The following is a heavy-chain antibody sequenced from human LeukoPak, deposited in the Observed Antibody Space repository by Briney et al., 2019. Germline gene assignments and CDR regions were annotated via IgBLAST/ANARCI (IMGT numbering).Heavy chain of an antibody. J-gene: IGHJ5*02. CDR3: ARAVVVTRNWFDP. CDR1: GGTFSSYA. CDR2: IIPIFGTA. V-gene: IGHV1-69*06. Sequence: SVKVSCKASGGTFSSYAISWVRQAPGQGLEWMGGIIPIFGTANYAQKFQGRVTITADKSTSTAYMELSSLRSEDTAVYYCARAVVVTRNWFDPWGQGTLVTVSS. D-gene: IGHD3-22*01.